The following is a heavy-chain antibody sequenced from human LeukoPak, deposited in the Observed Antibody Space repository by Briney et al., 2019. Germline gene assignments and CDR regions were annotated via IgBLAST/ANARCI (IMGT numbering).Heavy chain of an antibody. CDR2: ISGSGGST. CDR3: AKGSWYYDFWSGYHPFDY. D-gene: IGHD3-3*01. Sequence: GGSLRLSCAASGFTFSSYAMSWVRHAPGKGLEWVSAISGSGGSTYYADSVKGRFTISRDNSKNTLYLQMNSLRAEDTAVYYCAKGSWYYDFWSGYHPFDYWGQGTLVTVSS. J-gene: IGHJ4*02. CDR1: GFTFSSYA. V-gene: IGHV3-23*01.